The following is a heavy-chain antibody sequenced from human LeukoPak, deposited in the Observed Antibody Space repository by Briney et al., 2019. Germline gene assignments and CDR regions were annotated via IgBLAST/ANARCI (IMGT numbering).Heavy chain of an antibody. V-gene: IGHV3-30-3*01. J-gene: IGHJ4*02. CDR1: GFTFSGYA. CDR2: ISYDGSNK. Sequence: PGRSLRLSCAASGFTFSGYAMHWVRQAPGKGLEWVAVISYDGSNKYYADSVKGRFTISRDNSKNTLYLQMNSLRAEDTAVYYCARDGDRSCTSTSCYGVYWGQGTLVTVSS. D-gene: IGHD2-2*01. CDR3: ARDGDRSCTSTSCYGVY.